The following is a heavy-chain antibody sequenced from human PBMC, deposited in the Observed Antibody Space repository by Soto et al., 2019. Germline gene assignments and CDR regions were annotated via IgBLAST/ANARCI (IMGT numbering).Heavy chain of an antibody. V-gene: IGHV1-58*02. D-gene: IGHD2-15*01. CDR2: IVVGSGNT. J-gene: IGHJ6*02. CDR3: AAWWTGPQLKPPPYYYYGMDV. CDR1: GFTFTSSA. Sequence: QMQLVQSGPEVKKPGTSVKVSCKASGFTFTSSAMQWVRQARGQRLEWIGWIVVGSGNTNYAQKFQERVTITRDISTSTAYMELSSLRCEDTAVYYCAAWWTGPQLKPPPYYYYGMDVWGQGTTVTVSS.